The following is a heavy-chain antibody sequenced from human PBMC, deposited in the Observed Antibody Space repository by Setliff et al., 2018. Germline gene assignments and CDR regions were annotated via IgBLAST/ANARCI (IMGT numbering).Heavy chain of an antibody. J-gene: IGHJ5*02. CDR2: INPNSGGT. CDR1: GYTFSGYY. D-gene: IGHD3-3*01. Sequence: ASVKVSCKASGYTFSGYYMHWVRQAPGQGLEWMGRINPNSGGTNYAQKFQGRVTMTSDSSISTAYMELSSLRSEDTAVYYCARGYRGYYNFWSGSQGANWFDPWGQGTLVTVSS. CDR3: ARGYRGYYNFWSGSQGANWFDP. V-gene: IGHV1-2*06.